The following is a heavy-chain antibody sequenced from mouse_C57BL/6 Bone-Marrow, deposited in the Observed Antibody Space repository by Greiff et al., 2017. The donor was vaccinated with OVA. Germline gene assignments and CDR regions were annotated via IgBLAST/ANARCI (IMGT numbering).Heavy chain of an antibody. V-gene: IGHV14-4*01. CDR2: IDPENGDT. D-gene: IGHD2-3*01. CDR1: GFNINDDY. Sequence: VQLKQSGAELVRPGASVKLSCTASGFNINDDYMHWVKQRPEQGLEWIGWIDPENGDTEYASKFQGKATITADTSSNTAYLQLSSLTSEDTAVYYCTTDGYYWDPSYFDYWGQGTTLTVSS. CDR3: TTDGYYWDPSYFDY. J-gene: IGHJ2*01.